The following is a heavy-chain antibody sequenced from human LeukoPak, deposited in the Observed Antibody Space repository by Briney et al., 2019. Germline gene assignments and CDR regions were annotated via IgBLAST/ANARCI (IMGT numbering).Heavy chain of an antibody. D-gene: IGHD1-1*01. CDR3: ARDLFRDNCNDVGWFDP. Sequence: SDTLSLTCTAAGGSISCHYWGSIRQPARDWGGWVRRIYTSGSTNYNPALKSRVTMSVDTSKNQFSLKLSSVTAADTAVYYCARDLFRDNCNDVGWFDPWGQGTLVTVSS. CDR2: IYTSGST. V-gene: IGHV4-4*07. CDR1: GGSISCHY. J-gene: IGHJ5*02.